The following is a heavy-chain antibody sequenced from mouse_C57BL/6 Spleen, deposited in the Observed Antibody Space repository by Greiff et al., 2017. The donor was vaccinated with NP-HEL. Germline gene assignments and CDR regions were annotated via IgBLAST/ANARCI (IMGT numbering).Heavy chain of an antibody. CDR3: ARDGSRGYFDV. Sequence: VQLQESGPELVKPGASVKISCKASGYAFSSSWMNWVKQRPGKGLEWIGRIYPGDGDTNYNGKFKGKATLTADKSSSTAYMQLSSLTSEDSAVYFCARDGSRGYFDVWGTGTTVTVSS. V-gene: IGHV1-82*01. J-gene: IGHJ1*03. CDR1: GYAFSSSW. D-gene: IGHD1-1*01. CDR2: IYPGDGDT.